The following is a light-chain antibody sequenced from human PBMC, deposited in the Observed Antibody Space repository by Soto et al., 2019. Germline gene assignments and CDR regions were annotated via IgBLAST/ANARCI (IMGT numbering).Light chain of an antibody. J-gene: IGKJ5*01. Sequence: EIVLTHSPSTHSLSPVDTATLSCRASQSLYTNLAWYQQKPGRAPRVLIYAASTRATGIPGRFTGIGSGTEFTLTISSLQSEDFAVYYCQQYHQWPITFGQGTRLEIK. V-gene: IGKV3-15*01. CDR1: QSLYTN. CDR2: AAS. CDR3: QQYHQWPIT.